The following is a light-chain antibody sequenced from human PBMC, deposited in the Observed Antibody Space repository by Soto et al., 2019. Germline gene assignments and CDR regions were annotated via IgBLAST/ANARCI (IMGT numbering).Light chain of an antibody. CDR3: GTWDSSLSGYV. J-gene: IGLJ1*01. Sequence: QSVLTQPPSVSAAPGQKVTISCSGSSSNIGNNYVSWYQQLSGTAPKLLIYDNNKRPSGIPDRFSGSKSGTSATLGITGLQTGDEADYYCGTWDSSLSGYVLGQGTKVT. V-gene: IGLV1-51*01. CDR1: SSNIGNNY. CDR2: DNN.